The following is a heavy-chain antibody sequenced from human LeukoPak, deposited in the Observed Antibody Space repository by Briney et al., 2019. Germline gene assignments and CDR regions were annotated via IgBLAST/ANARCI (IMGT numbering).Heavy chain of an antibody. CDR3: ARISGGYIYGPFDY. J-gene: IGHJ4*02. D-gene: IGHD5-18*01. Sequence: SETLSLTCTVSGGSISFYYWSCVRQPAGKGLEWIGRVYTSGSTNYNPSLKSRVTMSVDTSKNQISLKLSSVTAADTAVYYCARISGGYIYGPFDYWGQGTLVTVSS. V-gene: IGHV4-4*07. CDR2: VYTSGST. CDR1: GGSISFYY.